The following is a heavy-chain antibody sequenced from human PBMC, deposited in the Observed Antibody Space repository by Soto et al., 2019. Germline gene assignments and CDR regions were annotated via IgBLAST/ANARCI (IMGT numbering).Heavy chain of an antibody. J-gene: IGHJ5*02. CDR1: GYVFTSYD. D-gene: IGHD2-2*01. CDR2: MNPNSGNT. Sequence: SVKVSCKASGYVFTSYDINWVRQVTGQGLEWMGRMNPNSGNTGYAQKFQGRVTMTRNTSISTAYMELSSLSSEDTAVYYCARGADIVVVPVALFGWFDPWGQGTLVTVSS. V-gene: IGHV1-8*01. CDR3: ARGADIVVVPVALFGWFDP.